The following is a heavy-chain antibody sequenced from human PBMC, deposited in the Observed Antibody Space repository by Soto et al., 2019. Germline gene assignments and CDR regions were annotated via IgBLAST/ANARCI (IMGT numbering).Heavy chain of an antibody. Sequence: QLQESGPGLVKPSGTLSLTCVVSGASISSNNWWSWVRHPPGKGLEWIGEIYHSGTTSYNPSLKSRVTMSVDESKNQFSLKVTSVTAADTAVYFCAKDGSGHPYYSDNWGQGNLVTVSS. CDR3: AKDGSGHPYYSDN. J-gene: IGHJ4*02. D-gene: IGHD2-15*01. CDR2: IYHSGTT. V-gene: IGHV4-4*02. CDR1: GASISSNNW.